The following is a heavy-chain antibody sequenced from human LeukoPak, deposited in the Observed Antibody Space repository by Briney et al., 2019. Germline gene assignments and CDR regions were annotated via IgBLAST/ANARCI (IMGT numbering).Heavy chain of an antibody. CDR3: AKDYNYDFWSGLPGSFDY. J-gene: IGHJ4*02. Sequence: GRSLRLSCAASGFTFDDYAMHWVRQAPGKGLEWVSGISWNSGSIGYADSVKGRFTISRDNAKNSLYLQMSSLRAEDTALYYCAKDYNYDFWSGLPGSFDYWGQGTLVTVSS. V-gene: IGHV3-9*01. CDR1: GFTFDDYA. D-gene: IGHD3-3*01. CDR2: ISWNSGSI.